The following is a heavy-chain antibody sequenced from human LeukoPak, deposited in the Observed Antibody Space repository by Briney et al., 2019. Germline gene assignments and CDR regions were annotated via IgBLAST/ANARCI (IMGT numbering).Heavy chain of an antibody. CDR1: GYTLTELP. J-gene: IGHJ4*02. V-gene: IGHV1-24*01. CDR3: ATDLKMTTSVPFDY. Sequence: ASVKVSCKVSGYTLTELPMHWVRQAPGKGLEWMGGFDPEDGETIYAQKFQGRVTMTEDTSTDTAYMDLSSLRSEDTAVYYCATDLKMTTSVPFDYWGQGPLVTVSS. CDR2: FDPEDGET. D-gene: IGHD5-24*01.